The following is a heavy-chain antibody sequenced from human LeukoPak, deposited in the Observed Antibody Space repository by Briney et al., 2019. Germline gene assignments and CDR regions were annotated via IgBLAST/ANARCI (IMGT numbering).Heavy chain of an antibody. J-gene: IGHJ4*02. Sequence: PGGSLRLSCAASGFTFDDYAMHWVRQAPGKGLEWVSGISWNSGSIGYADSVKGRFTISRDNAKNSLYLQMNSLRAEDTALYYCAKDESHTVTTPGYWGQGTLVTVSS. D-gene: IGHD4-17*01. V-gene: IGHV3-9*01. CDR3: AKDESHTVTTPGY. CDR2: ISWNSGSI. CDR1: GFTFDDYA.